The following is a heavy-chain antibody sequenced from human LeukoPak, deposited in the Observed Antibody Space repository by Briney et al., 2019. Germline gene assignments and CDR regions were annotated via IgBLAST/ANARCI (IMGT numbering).Heavy chain of an antibody. CDR1: GGSFSGYY. Sequence: SEALSLTCAVYGGSFSGYYWSWIRQPPGKGLEWIGEINHSGSTNYNPSLKSRVTISVDTSKNQFSLKLSSVTAADTAVYYCADFHYWGQGTLVTVSS. J-gene: IGHJ4*02. CDR2: INHSGST. CDR3: ADFHY. V-gene: IGHV4-34*01.